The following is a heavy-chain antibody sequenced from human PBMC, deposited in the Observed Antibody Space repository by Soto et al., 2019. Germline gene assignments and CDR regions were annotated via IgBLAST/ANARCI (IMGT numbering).Heavy chain of an antibody. CDR3: SRGASVLLSILTPPLDF. V-gene: IGHV4-30-4*01. D-gene: IGHD2-15*01. Sequence: SETLSLTCTVSGDXIYSDNYYWTWVRQPPGRGLELIAYIYYSGKTYYNPSLTSRTIIYVDTSKNQFSLRLSSVTAADTAVYFCSRGASVLLSILTPPLDFWGKGILVTVSS. CDR1: GDXIYSDNYY. CDR2: IYYSGKT. J-gene: IGHJ4*02.